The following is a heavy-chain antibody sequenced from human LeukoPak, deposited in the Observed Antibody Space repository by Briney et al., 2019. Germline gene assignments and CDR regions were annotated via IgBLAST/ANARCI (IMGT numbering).Heavy chain of an antibody. CDR3: ARSSKDDYGDYGLDY. V-gene: IGHV4-59*01. J-gene: IGHJ4*02. CDR2: IYYSGGT. D-gene: IGHD4-17*01. CDR1: GGSISSYY. Sequence: SETLSLTCTVSGGSISSYYWNWIRQSPGKGLECIGYIYYSGGTNYNPSLKSRVTISADTSKNQLSLKLSSVTAADTAVYYCARSSKDDYGDYGLDYWGQGTLVTVSS.